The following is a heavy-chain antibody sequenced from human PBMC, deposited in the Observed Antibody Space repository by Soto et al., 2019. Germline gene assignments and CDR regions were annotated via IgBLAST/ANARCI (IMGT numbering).Heavy chain of an antibody. Sequence: GGSLGLPCAASGFTFSSYSIHWVRQAPGKGLEWVAVIWYDGSNKYYADSVKGRFTISRDNSKNTLYLQMNSLRAEDTAVYYCARETVAGAKFDYWGQGTLVTVSS. CDR3: ARETVAGAKFDY. CDR1: GFTFSSYS. CDR2: IWYDGSNK. V-gene: IGHV3-33*08. J-gene: IGHJ4*02. D-gene: IGHD6-19*01.